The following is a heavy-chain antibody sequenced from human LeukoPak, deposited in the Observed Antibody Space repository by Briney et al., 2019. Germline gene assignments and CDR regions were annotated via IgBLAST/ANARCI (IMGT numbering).Heavy chain of an antibody. V-gene: IGHV4-39*07. CDR2: IYYSGST. D-gene: IGHD5-18*01. CDR1: GGSISSSSYY. CDR3: ARFERIHLWYPFDY. Sequence: PSETLSLTCTVSGGSISSSSYYWGWIRQPPGKGLEWIGSIYYSGSTNYNPSLKSRATISVDTSKNQFSLKLSSVTAADTAVYYCARFERIHLWYPFDYWGQGTLVTVSS. J-gene: IGHJ4*02.